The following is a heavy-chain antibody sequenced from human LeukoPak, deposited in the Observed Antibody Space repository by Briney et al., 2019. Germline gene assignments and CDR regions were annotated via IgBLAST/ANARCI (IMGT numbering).Heavy chain of an antibody. D-gene: IGHD3-22*01. CDR1: GFTFSSYA. J-gene: IGHJ4*02. Sequence: PGGSLRLSCAASGFTFSSYAMSWVRQSPGKGLEWVSAISGSGGNTYSADSVKGRCSVSRDNSKKRLFLQMNSLRAEDTAVYYCAKGMSATSGYLELEYWGQGTLVIVSS. CDR3: AKGMSATSGYLELEY. CDR2: ISGSGGNT. V-gene: IGHV3-23*01.